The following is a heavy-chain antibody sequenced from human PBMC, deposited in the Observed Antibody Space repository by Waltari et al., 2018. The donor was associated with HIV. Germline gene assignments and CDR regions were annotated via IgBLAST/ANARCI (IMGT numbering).Heavy chain of an antibody. CDR2: INHSGGA. CDR1: GGSFGDYY. J-gene: IGHJ5*02. D-gene: IGHD3-3*01. Sequence: QVQLQQWGAGLLKPSETLSLTCAVYGGSFGDYYWSLVRLSPGKGPAWIGVITLGRGGEWIGEINHSGGAKSNPTFKSRVMFSADASKRQFSLNLTSVTAADTAMYYCARVGTTVLGVVTQRKGKYNWFDPWGQGSLVTVSS. V-gene: IGHV4-34*01. CDR3: ARVGTTVLGVVTQRKGKYNWFDP.